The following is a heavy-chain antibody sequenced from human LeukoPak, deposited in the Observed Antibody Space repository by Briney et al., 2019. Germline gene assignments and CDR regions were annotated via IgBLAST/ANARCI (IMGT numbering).Heavy chain of an antibody. D-gene: IGHD3-10*01. CDR3: AKDGRTVLLWFGELFFDY. CDR1: GFTFSSYG. J-gene: IGHJ4*02. V-gene: IGHV3-30*18. CDR2: ISYDGSNK. Sequence: GGSLRLSCAASGFTFSSYGMHWVRQPPGKGLEWVAVISYDGSNKYYADSVKGRFTISRDNSKNTLYLQMNSLRAADTAVYYCAKDGRTVLLWFGELFFDYWGQGTLVTVSS.